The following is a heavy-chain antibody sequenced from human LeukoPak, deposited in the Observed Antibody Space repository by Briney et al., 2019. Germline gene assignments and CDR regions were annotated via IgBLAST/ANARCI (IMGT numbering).Heavy chain of an antibody. CDR2: ISAYNGNT. D-gene: IGHD6-13*01. Sequence: ASVKVSCKASGYTFTSYGISWVRQAPGQGLEWMGWISAYNGNTNYAQKLQGRVTMTTDTSTSTAYMELRSLRSDNTAVYYCARQGSSSWYLDNWFDPWGQETLVTVSS. CDR1: GYTFTSYG. CDR3: ARQGSSSWYLDNWFDP. V-gene: IGHV1-18*01. J-gene: IGHJ5*02.